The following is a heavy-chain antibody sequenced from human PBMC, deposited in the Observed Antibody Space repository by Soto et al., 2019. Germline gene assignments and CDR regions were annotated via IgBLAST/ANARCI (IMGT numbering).Heavy chain of an antibody. D-gene: IGHD6-19*01. V-gene: IGHV5-51*01. CDR1: GYSFTSYW. CDR3: ARLGARGAVAGTRFDYYYFYGMDV. CDR2: IYPGDSDS. Sequence: EVQLVQSGTEVKKPGESLKISCKGSGYSFTSYWIGWVRQMPGKGLEWMGIIYPGDSDSRYSPSFQGQVTISADKSISTAYLQWSSLKASDTAMYYCARLGARGAVAGTRFDYYYFYGMDVWGQGTTVTVSS. J-gene: IGHJ6*02.